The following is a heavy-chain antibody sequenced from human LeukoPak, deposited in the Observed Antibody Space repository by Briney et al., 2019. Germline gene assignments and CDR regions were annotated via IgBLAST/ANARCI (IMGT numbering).Heavy chain of an antibody. D-gene: IGHD2-2*01. J-gene: IGHJ4*02. Sequence: ASVKVSCKTSGYTFTGYYMHWVRQAPGQGLEWMGRINPNSGGTNYAQKLQGRVTMTRDTSISTAYMELSGLRSDDTAVYYCARLGCSSTSCYSFDYWGQGTLVTVSS. V-gene: IGHV1-2*06. CDR1: GYTFTGYY. CDR3: ARLGCSSTSCYSFDY. CDR2: INPNSGGT.